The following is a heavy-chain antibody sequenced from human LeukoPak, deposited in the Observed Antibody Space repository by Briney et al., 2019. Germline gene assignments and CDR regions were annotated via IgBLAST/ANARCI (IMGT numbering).Heavy chain of an antibody. CDR2: ISAYNGNT. CDR3: ARSPADNWISAYYYYMDV. D-gene: IGHD1-1*01. Sequence: GASVKVFCKASGYTFTSYGISWVRQAPGQGLEWMGWISAYNGNTNYAQKLQGRVTMTTDTSTSTAYMELRSLRSDDTAVYYCARSPADNWISAYYYYMDVWGKGTTVTVSS. V-gene: IGHV1-18*01. J-gene: IGHJ6*03. CDR1: GYTFTSYG.